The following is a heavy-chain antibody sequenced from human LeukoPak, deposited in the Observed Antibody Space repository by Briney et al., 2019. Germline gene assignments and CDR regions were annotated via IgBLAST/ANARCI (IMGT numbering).Heavy chain of an antibody. Sequence: GGSLRLSCAASGFTFSSYTMNWVRQAPGTGQEWVSSISSSSSYIHYADSVKGRFTISRDNAKNSLYLQMNSLRAEDTAVYYCARVAGENNYGSFDYWGQGTLVTVSS. V-gene: IGHV3-21*01. J-gene: IGHJ4*02. CDR1: GFTFSSYT. CDR3: ARVAGENNYGSFDY. D-gene: IGHD5-18*01. CDR2: ISSSSSYI.